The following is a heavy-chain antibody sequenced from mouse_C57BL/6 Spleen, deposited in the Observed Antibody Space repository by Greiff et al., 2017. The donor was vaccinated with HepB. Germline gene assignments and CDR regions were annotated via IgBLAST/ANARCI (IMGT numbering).Heavy chain of an antibody. J-gene: IGHJ2*01. CDR2: IYPGSGST. CDR3: SRSGSYYGSSYNY. CDR1: GYTFTSYW. D-gene: IGHD1-1*01. V-gene: IGHV1-55*01. Sequence: QVQLQQPGAELVKPGASVKMSCKASGYTFTSYWITWVKQRPGQGLEWIGDIYPGSGSTNYNEKFKSKATLTVDTSSSTAYMQLSSLTSEYSAVYCFSRSGSYYGSSYNYWGQGTTLTVSS.